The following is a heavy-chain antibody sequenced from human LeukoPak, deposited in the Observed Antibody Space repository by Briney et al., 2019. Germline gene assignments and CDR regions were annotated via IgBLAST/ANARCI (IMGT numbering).Heavy chain of an antibody. D-gene: IGHD1-26*01. V-gene: IGHV3-48*03. CDR1: GFSFSTYE. J-gene: IGHJ4*02. CDR3: ARSTILNAFDS. CDR2: ISRSGSYT. Sequence: GGSLRLSCAASGFSFSTYEMNWVRQAPGKGPEWVSYISRSGSYTYYAASVKGRFTISRDDAKSSLYLQMNSLRAEDTALYFCARSTILNAFDSWGQGILVTVSS.